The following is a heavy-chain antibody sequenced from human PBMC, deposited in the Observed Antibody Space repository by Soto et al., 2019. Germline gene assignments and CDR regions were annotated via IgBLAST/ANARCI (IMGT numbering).Heavy chain of an antibody. J-gene: IGHJ6*02. Sequence: SETLSLTGTVSAGSISSGGYYLSWIRQHPGKGLEWIGYIYSSGSTYYNPSLKSRVAISVDTSKNQFCLKLSSVTAADTAVYYCARTRHSQIFGVVQGGYGLDLWGQGTTVTVSS. D-gene: IGHD3-3*01. V-gene: IGHV4-31*03. CDR2: IYSSGST. CDR1: AGSISSGGYY. CDR3: ARTRHSQIFGVVQGGYGLDL.